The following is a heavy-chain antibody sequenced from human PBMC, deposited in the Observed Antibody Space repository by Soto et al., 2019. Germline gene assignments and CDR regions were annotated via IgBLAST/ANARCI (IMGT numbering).Heavy chain of an antibody. Sequence: EVQLVESGGGLVQPGGSLRLSCAASGFSLSDYWMNWVRHAPGEGLVGLSRITRDGSSTNYADSVKGRFTISRDKAKNTLYLQVNSLRGEDTAVYYYARAANGYYYFDYWGQGTLVTVSS. V-gene: IGHV3-74*01. CDR3: ARAANGYYYFDY. CDR1: GFSLSDYW. CDR2: ITRDGSST. D-gene: IGHD5-18*01. J-gene: IGHJ4*02.